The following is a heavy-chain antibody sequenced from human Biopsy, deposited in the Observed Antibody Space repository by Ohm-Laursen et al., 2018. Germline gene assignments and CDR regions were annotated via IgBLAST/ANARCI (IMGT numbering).Heavy chain of an antibody. D-gene: IGHD1-26*01. J-gene: IGHJ3*02. V-gene: IGHV4-4*07. CDR3: AGIVLGPTNDAFDI. CDR1: GASISAYY. CDR2: IYPGGGT. Sequence: SDTLSLTWTVPGASISAYYWSWIRQAAGKGLEWIGRIYPGGGTIYNPSLKSRVTMSVDTSKNHFSLNLNSVTAADTAVYYCAGIVLGPTNDAFDIWGQGTMVTVSS.